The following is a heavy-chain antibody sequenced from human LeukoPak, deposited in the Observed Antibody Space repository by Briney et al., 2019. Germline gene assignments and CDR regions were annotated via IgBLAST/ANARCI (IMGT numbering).Heavy chain of an antibody. CDR2: IRYDGSNK. Sequence: GGSLRLSCAASVFTFSSYGMHWVRQAPGKGLEWVAFIRYDGSNKYYADSVKGRFTISRDNSKNTLYLQMNSLRAEDTAVYYCAKDYYDSSGYYHAWYFDLWGRGTLVTVSS. CDR1: VFTFSSYG. D-gene: IGHD3-22*01. J-gene: IGHJ2*01. V-gene: IGHV3-30*02. CDR3: AKDYYDSSGYYHAWYFDL.